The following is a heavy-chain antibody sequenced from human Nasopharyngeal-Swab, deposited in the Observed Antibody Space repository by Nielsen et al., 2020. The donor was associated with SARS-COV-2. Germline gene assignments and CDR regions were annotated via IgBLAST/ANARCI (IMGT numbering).Heavy chain of an antibody. CDR3: ARGGGASILWFGELGQTAFEI. Sequence: ASVKVSCKASGGTFSSYGIIWVRQAPGQGLEWMGWISGYNGNTNYAQKLQGRVTMTTDTSTRTAYMELRSLRSDDTAVYYCARGGGASILWFGELGQTAFEIWGQGTMVTVSS. D-gene: IGHD3-10*01. CDR1: GGTFSSYG. CDR2: ISGYNGNT. J-gene: IGHJ3*02. V-gene: IGHV1-18*01.